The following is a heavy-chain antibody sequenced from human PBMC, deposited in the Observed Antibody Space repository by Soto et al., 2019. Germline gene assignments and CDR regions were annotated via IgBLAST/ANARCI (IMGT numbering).Heavy chain of an antibody. V-gene: IGHV4-34*01. CDR3: ARGGRYYDSSGYYYVRNYYYYGMDV. Sequence: SETLTLTCAVYGLSLIGYYWSWILQTPGKGLEWIGEINHSGSTNYNPSLKSRVTISVDTSKNQFSLKLSSVTAADTAVYYCARGGRYYDSSGYYYVRNYYYYGMDVWGQGTTVS. CDR1: GLSLIGYY. J-gene: IGHJ6*02. D-gene: IGHD3-22*01. CDR2: INHSGST.